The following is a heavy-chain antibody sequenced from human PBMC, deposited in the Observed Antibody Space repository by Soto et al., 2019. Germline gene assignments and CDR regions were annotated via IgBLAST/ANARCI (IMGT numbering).Heavy chain of an antibody. Sequence: EVQLVESGGGLVQPGGSLRVSCVASGFTFSSYALNWVRQAPGKGLEWVSYISVGGGSIFYADSVKGRFTISRGDATNSLYLQMNSLRDEDTAVYYCVRDHRWAFDFWGQGTMDTVSS. V-gene: IGHV3-48*02. CDR3: VRDHRWAFDF. CDR1: GFTFSSYA. CDR2: ISVGGGSI. J-gene: IGHJ3*01. D-gene: IGHD2-15*01.